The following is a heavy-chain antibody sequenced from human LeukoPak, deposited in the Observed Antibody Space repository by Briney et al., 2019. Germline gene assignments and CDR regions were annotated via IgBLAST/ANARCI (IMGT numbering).Heavy chain of an antibody. V-gene: IGHV4-59*01. Sequence: SETLSLTCTVSGGSISSYYWSWIRQPPGKGLEWIGYIYYSGSTNYNPSLKSRVTISVDTSKNQFSLKLSSVTAADTAVYYCARDLGYSSSSGFIDYWGQGTLVTVSS. CDR2: IYYSGST. CDR3: ARDLGYSSSSGFIDY. J-gene: IGHJ4*02. D-gene: IGHD6-13*01. CDR1: GGSISSYY.